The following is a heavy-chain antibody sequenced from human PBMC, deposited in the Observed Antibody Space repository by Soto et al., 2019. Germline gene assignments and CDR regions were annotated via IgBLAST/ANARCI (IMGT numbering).Heavy chain of an antibody. CDR2: INSDGSSI. CDR3: ARGYYYMDV. CDR1: GFTFSSYW. V-gene: IGHV3-74*01. J-gene: IGHJ6*03. Sequence: GGSLRLSCAASGFTFSSYWMYWVRQAPGKGLVWVSRINSDGSSINYADSVKGRFTISRDNAENTLYLQMNSLGAEDTAVYYCARGYYYMDVWGKGTTVTVSS.